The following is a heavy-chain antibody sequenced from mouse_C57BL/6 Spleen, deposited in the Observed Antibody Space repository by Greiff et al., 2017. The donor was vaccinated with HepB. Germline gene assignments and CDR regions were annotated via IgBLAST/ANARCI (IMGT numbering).Heavy chain of an antibody. CDR1: GYSFTGYY. J-gene: IGHJ4*01. CDR2: INPSTGGT. CDR3: ASRVYGNYDYYAMDY. Sequence: EVKLMESGPELVKPGASVKISCKASGYSFTGYYMNWVKQSPEKSLEWIGEINPSTGGTTYNQKFKAKATLTVDKSSSTAYMQLKSLTSEDYAVYYCASRVYGNYDYYAMDYWGQGTSVTVSS. D-gene: IGHD2-1*01. V-gene: IGHV1-42*01.